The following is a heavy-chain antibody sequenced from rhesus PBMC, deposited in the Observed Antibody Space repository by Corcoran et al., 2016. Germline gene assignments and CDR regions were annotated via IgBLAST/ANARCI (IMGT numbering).Heavy chain of an antibody. CDR2: LYGSSTRT. CDR1: GCSISDRYR. CDR3: ARERLRYSGYSYDGLDS. Sequence: QVQLQESGPGVVKPSETLSLTCAVSGCSISDRYRWSWIRQPQGKGLEWLGYLYGSSTRTNYNPSLKSRVTISKDTSKNQFSLKLSSVTAADTAVYYCARERLRYSGYSYDGLDSWGQGVVVTVSS. V-gene: IGHV4S10*01. D-gene: IGHD5-24*01. J-gene: IGHJ6*01.